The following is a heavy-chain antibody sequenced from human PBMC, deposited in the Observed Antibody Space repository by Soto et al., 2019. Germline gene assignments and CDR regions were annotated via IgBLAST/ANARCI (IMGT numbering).Heavy chain of an antibody. D-gene: IGHD6-19*01. J-gene: IGHJ4*02. Sequence: QVHLVESGGGLVKPGGSLRLSCAASGFTFSSYAMHWVRQAPGKGLEWVAVISYDGSNKYYADSVKGRFTISRDNSKNTLYLQMNSLRAEDTAVYYCARETYSSGWTPTFDYWGQGTLVTVSS. CDR1: GFTFSSYA. CDR2: ISYDGSNK. CDR3: ARETYSSGWTPTFDY. V-gene: IGHV3-30-3*01.